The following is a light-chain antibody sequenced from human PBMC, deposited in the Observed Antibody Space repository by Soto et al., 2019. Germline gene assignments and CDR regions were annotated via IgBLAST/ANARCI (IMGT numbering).Light chain of an antibody. J-gene: IGKJ4*01. CDR1: QGIINY. V-gene: IGKV1-27*01. Sequence: DIQMTQSPSSLSASVGDRVTITCRASQGIINYLAWYQQKPGKAPKLLIYAASALQSGVTSRFSGSGSGTDLTITISGLQPEDVETYYCQKYNSAPLSFGGGTKVDIK. CDR2: AAS. CDR3: QKYNSAPLS.